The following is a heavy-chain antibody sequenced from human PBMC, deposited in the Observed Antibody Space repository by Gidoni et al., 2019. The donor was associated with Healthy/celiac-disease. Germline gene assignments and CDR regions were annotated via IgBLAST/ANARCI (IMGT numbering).Heavy chain of an antibody. CDR1: GGSISSGSYY. J-gene: IGHJ4*02. CDR2: IYTSGST. Sequence: QVQLQESGPGLVKPSQTLSLTCTVSGGSISSGSYYWSWIRQPAGKGLEWIGRIYTSGSTNYNPSLKSRVTISVDTSKNQFSLKLSSVTAADTAVYYCARDHGLKDWGQGTLVTVSS. CDR3: ARDHGLKD. V-gene: IGHV4-61*02.